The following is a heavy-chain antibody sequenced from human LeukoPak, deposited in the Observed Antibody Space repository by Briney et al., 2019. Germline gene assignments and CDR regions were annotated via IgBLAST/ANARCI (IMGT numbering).Heavy chain of an antibody. CDR1: GFSFSGYS. D-gene: IGHD4-17*01. V-gene: IGHV3-21*01. CDR3: ARPNAYGDFDY. Sequence: GGSLRLSCAASGFSFSGYSMNWVRQAPGKGLEWVSSISDSSSYIFYADSVKGRFTISRDNAKNSLYLQINNLRGEETAVYYCARPNAYGDFDYWGQGTLVTVSS. CDR2: ISDSSSYI. J-gene: IGHJ4*02.